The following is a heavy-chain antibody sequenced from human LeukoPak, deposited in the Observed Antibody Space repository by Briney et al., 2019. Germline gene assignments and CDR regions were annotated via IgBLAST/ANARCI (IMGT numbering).Heavy chain of an antibody. V-gene: IGHV1-24*01. CDR3: ARAGSYSSGGAYYYYYGMDV. CDR1: GYTLTELS. CDR2: FDPEDGET. J-gene: IGHJ6*02. D-gene: IGHD6-19*01. Sequence: GASVKVSCKVSGYTLTELSMHWVRQAPGKGLEWMGGFDPEDGETIYAQKFQGRVTITRDTSASTAYMELRSLRSDDTAVYYCARAGSYSSGGAYYYYYGMDVWGQGTTVTVSS.